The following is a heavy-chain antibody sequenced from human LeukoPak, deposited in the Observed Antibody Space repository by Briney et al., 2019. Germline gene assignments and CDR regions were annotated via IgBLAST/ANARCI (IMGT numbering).Heavy chain of an antibody. D-gene: IGHD1-1*01. CDR2: INPNSGGT. CDR3: ASQYNWNDEEDWFDP. V-gene: IGHV1-2*02. CDR1: GYTFTGYY. Sequence: GASVKVSCKASGYTFTGYYMHWVRQAPGQGLEWMGWINPNSGGTNYAQKFQGRATMTRDTSISTAYMELSRLRSDDTAVYYCASQYNWNDEEDWFDPWGQGTLVTVSS. J-gene: IGHJ5*02.